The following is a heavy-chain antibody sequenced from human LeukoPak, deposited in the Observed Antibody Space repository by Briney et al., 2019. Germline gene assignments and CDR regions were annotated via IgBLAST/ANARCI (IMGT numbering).Heavy chain of an antibody. CDR1: GGSFRTYP. V-gene: IGHV4-59*01. Sequence: SETLCLTCAASGGSFRTYPWTSIRQPPGKGLESIGYIYYSGSTDYNPSLKSRVTMSLDTSKNQFSLNLSSVTAADTAVYYCARAVITFGAAVAKGFDSWGQGTLVTVSS. D-gene: IGHD3-16*01. CDR2: IYYSGST. CDR3: ARAVITFGAAVAKGFDS. J-gene: IGHJ4*02.